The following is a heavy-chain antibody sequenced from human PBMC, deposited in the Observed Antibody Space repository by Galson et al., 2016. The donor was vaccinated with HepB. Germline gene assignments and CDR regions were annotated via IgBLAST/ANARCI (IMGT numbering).Heavy chain of an antibody. CDR3: AGQRSGWYFDL. Sequence: SLRLSCAASGFTFRSYDMSCVRQAPGKGLEWVSTISGSGGSTYYADSVKGRLTISRDNSKNTLYLKMNSLRAEDTAVYYCAGQRSGWYFDLWGRGTLVTVSS. D-gene: IGHD5-12*01. V-gene: IGHV3-23*01. J-gene: IGHJ2*01. CDR2: ISGSGGST. CDR1: GFTFRSYD.